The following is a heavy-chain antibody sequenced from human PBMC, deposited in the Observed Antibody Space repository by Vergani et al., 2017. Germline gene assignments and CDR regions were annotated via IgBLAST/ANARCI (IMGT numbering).Heavy chain of an antibody. J-gene: IGHJ3*02. CDR2: ISPIFGTA. Sequence: QVQLVQSGAEVKKPGSSVKVSCKASGGTFSSYAISGVRQAPGQGLEWMGGISPIFGTANYAQKFQGRVTITADKSTGTAYMELSSLRSAATAVYYCAREGGRDGYHDAFDIWGQGTMVTVSS. CDR3: AREGGRDGYHDAFDI. V-gene: IGHV1-69*06. CDR1: GGTFSSYA. D-gene: IGHD5-24*01.